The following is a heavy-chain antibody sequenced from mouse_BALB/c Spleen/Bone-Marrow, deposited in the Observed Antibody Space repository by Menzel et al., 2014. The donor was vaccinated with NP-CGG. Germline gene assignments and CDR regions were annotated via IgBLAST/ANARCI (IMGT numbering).Heavy chain of an antibody. D-gene: IGHD1-1*01. V-gene: IGHV14-3*02. CDR2: IDPANGNT. J-gene: IGHJ1*01. CDR1: GFNIKDTY. CDR3: ARYDYGWYFYV. Sequence: VQLQQSGAELVKPGASVKLSCTASGFNIKDTYMHWVKQRPEQGLEWIGRIDPANGNTKYDPKFQGKATITADTSSNTAYLQLSSLTSGDTAVYYCARYDYGWYFYVWGAGTTATVSS.